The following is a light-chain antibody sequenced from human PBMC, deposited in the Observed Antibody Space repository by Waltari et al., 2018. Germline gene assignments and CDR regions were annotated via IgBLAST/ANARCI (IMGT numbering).Light chain of an antibody. Sequence: EIVMTQAPATLSLSPGERATLSGRASQSVSSYLPCDQQKPGQALRLLIYDASNRATGIPAMFSGSGSGTDFTLTISSLEPEDFAFYYCQQRSNWPITFGQGTRLEIK. CDR3: QQRSNWPIT. J-gene: IGKJ5*01. CDR2: DAS. V-gene: IGKV3-11*01. CDR1: QSVSSY.